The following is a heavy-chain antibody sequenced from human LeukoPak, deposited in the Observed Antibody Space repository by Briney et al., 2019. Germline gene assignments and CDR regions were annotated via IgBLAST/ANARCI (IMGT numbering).Heavy chain of an antibody. CDR1: GYTFSGYS. D-gene: IGHD4-17*01. CDR2: ISSSSSYI. CDR3: ARWTTVTTFDY. V-gene: IGHV3-21*01. J-gene: IGHJ4*02. Sequence: AGGSLRLSCAASGYTFSGYSMNWVRQPPAKGLEWVSSISSSSSYIYYADSVKGRFTISRDNAKNSLYLQMNSLRAEDTAVYYCARWTTVTTFDYWGQGTLVTVSS.